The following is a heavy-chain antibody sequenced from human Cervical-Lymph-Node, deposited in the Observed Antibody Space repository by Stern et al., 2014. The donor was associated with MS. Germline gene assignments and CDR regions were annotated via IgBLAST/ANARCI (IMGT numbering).Heavy chain of an antibody. J-gene: IGHJ6*02. CDR3: ARERTVSYYYGMDV. Sequence: QDQLVQSGAEVKKPGSSVKVSCKASGGTFSSYTISWVRQAPGQGLEWRGRIIPILGIANYAQKFQGRFTITADKSTSTAYMELSSLRSEDTAVYYCARERTVSYYYGMDVWGQGTTVTVSS. CDR1: GGTFSSYT. V-gene: IGHV1-69*04. D-gene: IGHD4-17*01. CDR2: IIPILGIA.